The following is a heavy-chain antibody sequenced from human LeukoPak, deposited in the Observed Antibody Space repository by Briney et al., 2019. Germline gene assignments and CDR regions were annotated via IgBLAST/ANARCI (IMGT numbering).Heavy chain of an antibody. CDR1: GGSVTSYY. D-gene: IGHD6-13*01. CDR3: ARASTGYSSSWANYYYYYYMDV. V-gene: IGHV4-34*01. CDR2: INHSGST. Sequence: SETLSLTCTVSGGSVTSYYWSWIRQPPGKGLEWVGEINHSGSTNYNPSLKSRVTISVDTSKNQFSLKLSSVTAADTAVYYCARASTGYSSSWANYYYYYYMDVWGKGTTVTVSS. J-gene: IGHJ6*03.